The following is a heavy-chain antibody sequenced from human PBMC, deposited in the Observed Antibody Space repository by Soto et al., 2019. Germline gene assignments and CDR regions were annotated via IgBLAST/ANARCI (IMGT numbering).Heavy chain of an antibody. J-gene: IGHJ4*02. V-gene: IGHV4-59*12. CDR2: IYYTGST. D-gene: IGHD3-10*01. CDR3: GRGIRDYYGSGSYLDSFY. Sequence: SETLSLTCTVSGGSISSYYWSWIRQPPGKGLEWIGYIYYTGSTNYNPSLKSRVTISVDTSKNQFSLKLSSVTAADTAVYYFGRGIRDYYGSGSYLDSFYWGQETLVTVSS. CDR1: GGSISSYY.